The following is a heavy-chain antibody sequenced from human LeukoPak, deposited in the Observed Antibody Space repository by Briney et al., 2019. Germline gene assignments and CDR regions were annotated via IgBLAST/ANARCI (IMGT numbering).Heavy chain of an antibody. J-gene: IGHJ4*02. D-gene: IGHD5-24*01. CDR3: AGVGRWLQSFDY. Sequence: GASVKVSCKASGYTFTSYYMHWVRQAPGQGLEWMGIINPSGGSTSYAQKFQGRVTMTRDMSTSTVYMELSSLRSEDTAVYYCAGVGRWLQSFDYWGQGTLVTVSS. CDR2: INPSGGST. V-gene: IGHV1-46*01. CDR1: GYTFTSYY.